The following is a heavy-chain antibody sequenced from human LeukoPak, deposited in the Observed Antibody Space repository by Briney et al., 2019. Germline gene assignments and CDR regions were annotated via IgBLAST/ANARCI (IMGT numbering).Heavy chain of an antibody. Sequence: GGSLRLSCAASGFTFSSYWMNWARQAPGKGLEWVASINHNGNVNYYVDSVKGRFTISRDNAKNSLYLQMSNLRAEDTAVYFCARDYTGYFPWGQGTLIIVSS. V-gene: IGHV3-7*03. CDR2: INHNGNVN. CDR3: ARDYTGYFP. J-gene: IGHJ5*02. CDR1: GFTFSSYW. D-gene: IGHD3-9*01.